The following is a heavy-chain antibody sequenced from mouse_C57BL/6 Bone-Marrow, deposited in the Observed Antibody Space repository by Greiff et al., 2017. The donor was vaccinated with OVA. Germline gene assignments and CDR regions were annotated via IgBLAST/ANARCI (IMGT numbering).Heavy chain of an antibody. J-gene: IGHJ4*01. CDR3: STGNYYYGSTLYAMDY. CDR2: IDPENGDT. V-gene: IGHV14-4*01. CDR1: GFNIKDDY. D-gene: IGHD1-1*01. Sequence: VQLQQSGAELVRPGASVKLSCTASGFNIKDDYMHWVKQRPEQGLEWIGWIDPENGDTEYASKFQGKATITADPSSNPAYLQLSILTSEDTAVYYGSTGNYYYGSTLYAMDYWGQGTSVTFSS.